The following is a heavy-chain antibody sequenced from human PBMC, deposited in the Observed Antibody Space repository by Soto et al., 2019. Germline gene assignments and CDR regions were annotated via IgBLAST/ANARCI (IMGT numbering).Heavy chain of an antibody. J-gene: IGHJ4*02. CDR3: ARKYSSSWYEYWRWVKKVYYFAY. CDR2: INPNSGGT. D-gene: IGHD6-13*01. Sequence: ASVKVSCKASGYTFTGYYMHWVRQAPGQGLEWMGWINPNSGGTNYAQKFQGWVTMTRDTSISTAYMELSRLRSDDTAVYYCARKYSSSWYEYWRWVKKVYYFAYWGQGTRVT. V-gene: IGHV1-2*04. CDR1: GYTFTGYY.